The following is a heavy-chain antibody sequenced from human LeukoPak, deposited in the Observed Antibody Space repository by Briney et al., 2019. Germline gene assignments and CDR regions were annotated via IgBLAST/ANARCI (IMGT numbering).Heavy chain of an antibody. CDR3: ARLDYYDSSGYDAFDI. CDR2: MNPNSGNT. D-gene: IGHD3-22*01. Sequence: ASVKVSCKASGYTFTSYYMHWVRQAPGQGLEWMGWMNPNSGNTGYAQKFQGRVTITRNTSISTAYMELSSLRSEDTAVYYCARLDYYDSSGYDAFDIWGQGTMVTVSS. J-gene: IGHJ3*02. CDR1: GYTFTSYY. V-gene: IGHV1-8*03.